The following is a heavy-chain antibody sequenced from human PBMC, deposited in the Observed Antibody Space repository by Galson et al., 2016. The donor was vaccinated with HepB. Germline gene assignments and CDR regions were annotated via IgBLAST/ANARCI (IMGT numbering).Heavy chain of an antibody. CDR3: AKGKGADYRDQYFYYYGMDG. D-gene: IGHD4-17*01. Sequence: SLRLSCAASGLTLSSYGMHWVRRAPGKGLEWVALISYDASNKYYADSVKGRFTVSRDNSKSTLYLHMNSLRPEDTATYYCAKGKGADYRDQYFYYYGMDGWGHGTTVTVSS. CDR1: GLTLSSYG. CDR2: ISYDASNK. V-gene: IGHV3-30*18. J-gene: IGHJ6*02.